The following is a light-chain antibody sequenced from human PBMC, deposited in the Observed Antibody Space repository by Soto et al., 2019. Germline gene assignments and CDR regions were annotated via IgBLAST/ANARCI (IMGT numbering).Light chain of an antibody. V-gene: IGLV2-11*01. J-gene: IGLJ1*01. CDR1: SSDVGGYNY. CDR2: DVS. Sequence: QSALTQPRSVSGSPGQSVTISCTGTSSDVGGYNYVSWYQHHPGKAPKLIIYDVSKRPSGVPDRFSGSKSGNTASLTISGLQAEDEADYYCCSYAGTYIFYVFGTGTKVTVL. CDR3: CSYAGTYIFYV.